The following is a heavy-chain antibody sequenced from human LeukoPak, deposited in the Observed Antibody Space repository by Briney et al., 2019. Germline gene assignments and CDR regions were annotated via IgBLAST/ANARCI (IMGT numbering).Heavy chain of an antibody. V-gene: IGHV5-51*03. CDR2: IYPGDSDT. CDR3: GRQLGSEDAYYMDV. Sequence: KPREPLKISCKGSGYSFTSYWIGWVRQMPGKGLEWMWIIYPGDSDTRYSPSFQGQVTISADTSISTAYLQWISLDASDTDMYDGGRQLGSEDAYYMDVWGKGTTVTVSS. CDR1: GYSFTSYW. J-gene: IGHJ6*03. D-gene: IGHD1-1*01.